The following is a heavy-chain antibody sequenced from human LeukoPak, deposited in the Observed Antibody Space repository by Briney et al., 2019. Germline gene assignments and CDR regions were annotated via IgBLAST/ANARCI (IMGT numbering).Heavy chain of an antibody. V-gene: IGHV3-21*01. CDR3: ARPDDFWSGYYSAFDI. CDR1: GFTSSSYS. CDR2: ISSSSSYI. Sequence: GGSLRLSCAASGFTSSSYSMNWVRQAPGKGLEWVSSISSSSSYIYYADSVKGRFTISRDNAKNSLYLQMNSLRAEDTAVYYCARPDDFWSGYYSAFDIWGQGTMVTVSS. J-gene: IGHJ3*02. D-gene: IGHD3-3*01.